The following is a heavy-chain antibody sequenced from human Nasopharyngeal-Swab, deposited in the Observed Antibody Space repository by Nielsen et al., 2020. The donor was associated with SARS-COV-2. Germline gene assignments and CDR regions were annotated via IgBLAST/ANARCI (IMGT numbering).Heavy chain of an antibody. CDR3: AKDGTPDYDFWSTYYRDSYNYYVDV. CDR2: VSGTANRT. D-gene: IGHD3-3*01. Sequence: WIRQPPGKGLEWVSTVSGTANRTSYADSVKGRFTISRDNSKNTLYLQMNSLRAEDTALYYCAKDGTPDYDFWSTYYRDSYNYYVDVWGKGTTVTVSS. V-gene: IGHV3-23*01. J-gene: IGHJ6*03.